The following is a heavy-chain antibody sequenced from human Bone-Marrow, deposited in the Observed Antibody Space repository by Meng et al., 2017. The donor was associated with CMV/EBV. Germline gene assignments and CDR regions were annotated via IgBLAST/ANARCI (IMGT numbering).Heavy chain of an antibody. CDR3: ARDRDRGGFGYYGNDV. V-gene: IGHV1-18*01. Sequence: ASVKVSCKASGYTLTSYGISWVRQAPGQGLEWMGWISAYNGNTNYAQKLQGRVTMTTDTSTSTAYMELRSLRSDDTGVYSCARDRDRGGFGYYGNDVWGQGTTVTVSS. CDR1: GYTLTSYG. D-gene: IGHD3-10*01. J-gene: IGHJ6*02. CDR2: ISAYNGNT.